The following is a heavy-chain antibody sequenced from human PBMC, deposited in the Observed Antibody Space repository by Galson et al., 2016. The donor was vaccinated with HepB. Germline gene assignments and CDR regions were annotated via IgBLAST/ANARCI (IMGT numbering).Heavy chain of an antibody. CDR1: GFTFSPYA. Sequence: SLRLSCAASGFTFSPYALHCIRQAPGKGLEWVAVVSRDAGSEQYYADPVKCRFTISRDNSRNTLYLKMNSLGAEDTAVYYRARDRGYSYGFDYWGQGTLVTVSS. J-gene: IGHJ4*02. CDR2: VSRDAGSEQ. V-gene: IGHV3-30-3*01. CDR3: ARDRGYSYGFDY. D-gene: IGHD5-18*01.